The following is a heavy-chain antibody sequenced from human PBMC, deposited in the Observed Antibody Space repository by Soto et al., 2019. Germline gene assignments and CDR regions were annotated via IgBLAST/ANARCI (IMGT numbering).Heavy chain of an antibody. CDR1: GGSVSDKTYY. V-gene: IGHV4-61*01. CDR3: ARTTAVPNTHRSRYFFYY. J-gene: IGHJ4*02. D-gene: IGHD4-17*01. Sequence: QVQLQESGPGLLKPSETLSLTCSVSGGSVSDKTYYWSWIRQPPGKRMEWIGYVYYSGTTNYNPYLKSRVTISVDLSKNRFSLRLSSVTTADTALYYCARTTAVPNTHRSRYFFYYWGQGTLVTVSS. CDR2: VYYSGTT.